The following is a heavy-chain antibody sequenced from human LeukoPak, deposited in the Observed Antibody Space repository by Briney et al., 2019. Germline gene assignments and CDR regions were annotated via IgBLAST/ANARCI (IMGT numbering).Heavy chain of an antibody. Sequence: GGSLRLSCAASGFTLCSYAMNGVRDAPGGGLECVAYISNSGSTMYYADSVTGRITNSTDNAKNSLYLQMNTRIAEDTAVYECARGANWFDPWGQGTLVTVSS. CDR2: ISNSGSTM. CDR1: GFTLCSYA. J-gene: IGHJ5*02. V-gene: IGHV3-48*03. CDR3: ARGANWFDP.